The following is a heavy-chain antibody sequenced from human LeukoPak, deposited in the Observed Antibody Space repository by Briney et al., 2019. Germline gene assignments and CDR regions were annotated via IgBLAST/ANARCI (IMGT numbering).Heavy chain of an antibody. CDR3: VRDKKGRGLTNLDY. Sequence: GGSLRLSCAASGFTFSSYEMNWVRQAPGKGLEWVSYIHTSGNYIYYADSVRGRITIFRDNARNSLYLQMNSLTAEDTAVYYCVRDKKGRGLTNLDYWGRGTLVTVSS. D-gene: IGHD3-10*01. J-gene: IGHJ4*02. CDR1: GFTFSSYE. CDR2: IHTSGNYI. V-gene: IGHV3-48*03.